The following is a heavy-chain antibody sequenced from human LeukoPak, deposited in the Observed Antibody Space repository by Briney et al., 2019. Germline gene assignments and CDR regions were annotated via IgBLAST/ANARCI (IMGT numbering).Heavy chain of an antibody. CDR2: ISYDGSNK. J-gene: IGHJ4*02. CDR1: GFTFSSYA. V-gene: IGHV3-30-3*01. CDR3: ARDRVGATDYFDY. D-gene: IGHD1-26*01. Sequence: QSGGSLRLSCAASGFTFSSYAMHWVRQAPGKGLEWVAVISYDGSNKYYADSVEGRFTISRDNSKNTLYLQMNSLRAEDTAVYYCARDRVGATDYFDYWGQGTLVTVSS.